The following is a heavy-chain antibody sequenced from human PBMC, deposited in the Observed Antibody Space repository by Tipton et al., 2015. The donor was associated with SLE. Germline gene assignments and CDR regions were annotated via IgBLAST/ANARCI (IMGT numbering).Heavy chain of an antibody. Sequence: TLSLTCAVYGGSFSGYYWSWIRQPPGKGLEWIGEINHSGSTNYNSSLKSRVTISVDTPKNQFSLKLSSVTAADTAVYYCARGGGSYGSGTDYPMVVWGQGTTVTVSS. J-gene: IGHJ6*02. CDR1: GGSFSGYY. V-gene: IGHV4-34*01. CDR2: INHSGST. D-gene: IGHD3-10*01. CDR3: ARGGGSYGSGTDYPMVV.